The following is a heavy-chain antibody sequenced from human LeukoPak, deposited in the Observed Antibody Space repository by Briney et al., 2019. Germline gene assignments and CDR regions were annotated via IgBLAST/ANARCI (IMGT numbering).Heavy chain of an antibody. V-gene: IGHV4-4*07. Sequence: PSETLSLTCTVSGGSISSYYWSWIRQPAGKGLEWIGRIYTSGSTNYNPSLKSRVTMSVDTSKNQFSLKLSSVTAADTAVYYCARGSESQYYYYYYYMDVWGKGTTVTVSS. CDR1: GGSISSYY. CDR2: IYTSGST. CDR3: ARGSESQYYYYYYYMDV. D-gene: IGHD2-15*01. J-gene: IGHJ6*03.